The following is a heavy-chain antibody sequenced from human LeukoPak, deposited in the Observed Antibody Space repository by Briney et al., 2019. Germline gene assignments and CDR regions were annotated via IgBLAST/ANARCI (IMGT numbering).Heavy chain of an antibody. D-gene: IGHD3-9*01. Sequence: PGGSLRLSCAASGFPFSDYWMTWVRQAPGKGLEWVANIKQDGREKFYLDSVKGRFTISRDDTKNSLYLQMSSLRVEDTAVYFCARDRLYYDISTGYVPLDYWGLGTLDTVSS. CDR1: GFPFSDYW. CDR3: ARDRLYYDISTGYVPLDY. CDR2: IKQDGREK. J-gene: IGHJ4*02. V-gene: IGHV3-7*01.